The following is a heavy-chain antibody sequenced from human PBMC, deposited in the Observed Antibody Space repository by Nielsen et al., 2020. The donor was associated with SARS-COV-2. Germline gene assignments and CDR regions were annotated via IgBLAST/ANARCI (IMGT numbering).Heavy chain of an antibody. Sequence: GESLKISCAASAFTFSTYWMHWVRQAPGKGLEWVSYISSSGSTMYYADSVKGRFTISRDNAKNSLSLQMNSLRAEDTAVYYCARDGGATTARWGQGTLVTVSS. J-gene: IGHJ4*02. CDR2: ISSSGSTM. D-gene: IGHD1-26*01. CDR3: ARDGGATTAR. V-gene: IGHV3-48*04. CDR1: AFTFSTYW.